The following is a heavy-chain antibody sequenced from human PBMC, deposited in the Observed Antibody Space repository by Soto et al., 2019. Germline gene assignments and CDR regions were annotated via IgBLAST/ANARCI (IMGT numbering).Heavy chain of an antibody. D-gene: IGHD3-3*01. CDR3: AKDEFLEWFHLDP. CDR2: ISYDGSNK. J-gene: IGHJ5*02. CDR1: GFTFSSYG. V-gene: IGHV3-30*18. Sequence: PVGSLRLSCAASGFTFSSYGMHWVRQAPGKGLEWVAVISYDGSNKYYADSVKGRFTISRDNSKNTLYLQMNSLRAEDTAVYYCAKDEFLEWFHLDPWGQGTLVTVYS.